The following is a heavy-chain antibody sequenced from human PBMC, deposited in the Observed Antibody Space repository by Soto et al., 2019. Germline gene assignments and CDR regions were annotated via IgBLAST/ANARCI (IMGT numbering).Heavy chain of an antibody. J-gene: IGHJ4*02. CDR1: GGSIRSASYH. CDR2: IYYSGST. CDR3: TTSLKISLGEIDY. D-gene: IGHD3-10*01. V-gene: IGHV4-31*03. Sequence: SETLSLTCTVSGGSIRSASYHWNWIRQHPGKGLEWIGFIYYSGSTDYNPSLKSRVSMSVDTSKNQFSLKLTSVTAADTAVYFCTTSLKISLGEIDYWGQGSLVTV.